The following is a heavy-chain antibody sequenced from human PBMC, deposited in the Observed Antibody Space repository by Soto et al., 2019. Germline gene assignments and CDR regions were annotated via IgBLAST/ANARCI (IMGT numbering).Heavy chain of an antibody. J-gene: IGHJ4*02. CDR3: ARGKYGDYLFDY. CDR1: GGTFSSYT. D-gene: IGHD4-17*01. CDR2: IIPILGIA. V-gene: IGHV1-69*02. Sequence: QVQLVQSGAEVKKPGSSVKVSCKASGGTFSSYTISWVRQAPGQGLEWMGRIIPILGIANYAQKFQGRVTITAGKSTSTAYMELSSLRSEDTAVYYCARGKYGDYLFDYWGQGTLVTVSS.